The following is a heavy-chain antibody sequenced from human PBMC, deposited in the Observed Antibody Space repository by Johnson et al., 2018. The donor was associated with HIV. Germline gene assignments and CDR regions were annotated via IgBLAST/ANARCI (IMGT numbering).Heavy chain of an antibody. J-gene: IGHJ3*02. D-gene: IGHD2-15*01. Sequence: RQAPGKGLEWVSVIYSGGSTYYADSVKGRFTISRDNSKNTLYLQMNRLRAEDTAVYYCAREPEGWAFDIWGQGTMVTVSS. V-gene: IGHV3-53*01. CDR2: IYSGGST. CDR3: AREPEGWAFDI.